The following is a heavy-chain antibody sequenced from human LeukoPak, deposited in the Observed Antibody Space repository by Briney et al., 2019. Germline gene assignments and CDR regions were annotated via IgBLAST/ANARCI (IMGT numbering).Heavy chain of an antibody. Sequence: GGSLRLSCAASGLTFSTYWMSWVRQAPGKGLEWVAKIKPDGSDKYSVDSVKGRLIISRDNAKSSLYLQMNSLRAEDTAVYFCARPRAGYFFDYWGQGTLVTVSS. J-gene: IGHJ4*02. CDR1: GLTFSTYW. CDR2: IKPDGSDK. CDR3: ARPRAGYFFDY. V-gene: IGHV3-7*05.